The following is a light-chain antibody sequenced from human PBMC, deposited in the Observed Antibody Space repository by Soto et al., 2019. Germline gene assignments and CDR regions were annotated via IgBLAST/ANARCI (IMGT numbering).Light chain of an antibody. Sequence: QSVLTQPPSVSGAPGQTVTISCTGSSSNIGADYPVHWYKQLPGTAPKLLVSTNRPSGVPDRISASKSGASASLAITGLQAEDEAEYYCQSYETSLSRRWVFGGGTKLTVL. J-gene: IGLJ3*02. V-gene: IGLV1-40*01. CDR2: T. CDR1: SSNIGADYP. CDR3: QSYETSLSRRWV.